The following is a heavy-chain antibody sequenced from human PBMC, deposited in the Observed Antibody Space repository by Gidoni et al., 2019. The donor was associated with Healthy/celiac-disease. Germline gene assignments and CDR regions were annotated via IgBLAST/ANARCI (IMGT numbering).Heavy chain of an antibody. V-gene: IGHV3-66*01. CDR1: GFTVSSNY. CDR2: IYSGGST. J-gene: IGHJ2*01. D-gene: IGHD4-17*01. Sequence: EVQLVESGGGLVPPGGSLRLSCAASGFTVSSNYMSWVRQAPGKGLEWVSVIYSGGSTYYADSVKGRFTISRDNSKNTLYLQMNSLRAEDTAVYYCAREDGATVTTLGQPPFDLWGRGTLVTVSS. CDR3: AREDGATVTTLGQPPFDL.